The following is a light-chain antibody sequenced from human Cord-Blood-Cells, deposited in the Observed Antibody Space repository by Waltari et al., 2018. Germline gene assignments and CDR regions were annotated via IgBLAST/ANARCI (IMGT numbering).Light chain of an antibody. CDR3: SSYTSSSTPWV. V-gene: IGLV2-14*01. J-gene: IGLJ3*02. CDR2: DVS. Sequence: QSALTQPASVSGSPGQSITISCTGTSSDVAGYNYVSWYQQHPGKAPKLMIYDVSKRPSGVSNRFSGSKSGNTASLTISGLQAEDEADYYCSSYTSSSTPWVFGGGTKLTVL. CDR1: SSDVAGYNY.